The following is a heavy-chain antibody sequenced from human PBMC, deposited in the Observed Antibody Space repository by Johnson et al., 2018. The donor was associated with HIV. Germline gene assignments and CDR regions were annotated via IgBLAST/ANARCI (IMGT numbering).Heavy chain of an antibody. V-gene: IGHV3-30*03. CDR3: ARDRGIAARPFRYAFDI. CDR2: ISYDVSNK. CDR1: GFTFSSYG. D-gene: IGHD6-6*01. J-gene: IGHJ3*02. Sequence: QEKLVESGGGLVQPEGSLRLSCAASGFTFSSYGMHWVRQAPGKGLEWVAVISYDVSNKYYADSVKGRFTISRDNSKNTLYLQMNSLRAEDTAVYYCARDRGIAARPFRYAFDIWGQGTMVTVSS.